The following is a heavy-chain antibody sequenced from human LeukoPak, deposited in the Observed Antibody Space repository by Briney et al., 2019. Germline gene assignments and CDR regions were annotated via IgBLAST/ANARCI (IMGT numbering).Heavy chain of an antibody. Sequence: PGGSLRLSCEATGFTFSSYAIRWVRQAPGTGLEWVSSIPGSGGATYYADSVRGRFSISRDSSKNTVYLQMNSLRDEDTAVYYCARARPWDSSRSYYFGMDVWGQGTTVTVSS. CDR1: GFTFSSYA. CDR2: IPGSGGAT. CDR3: ARARPWDSSRSYYFGMDV. D-gene: IGHD3-22*01. V-gene: IGHV3-23*01. J-gene: IGHJ6*02.